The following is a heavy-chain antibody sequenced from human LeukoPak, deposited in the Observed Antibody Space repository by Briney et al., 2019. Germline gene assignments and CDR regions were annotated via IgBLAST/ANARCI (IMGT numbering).Heavy chain of an antibody. J-gene: IGHJ4*02. V-gene: IGHV3-23*03. D-gene: IGHD1-26*01. CDR2: IYSGGST. CDR1: GFTFSSYG. Sequence: GGTLRLSCAASGFTFSSYGMSWVRQAPGKGLEWVSVIYSGGSTYYADSVKGRFTISRDNSKNTLYLQMNSLRAEDTAVYYCARDSFRGSYSDYWGQGTLVTVSS. CDR3: ARDSFRGSYSDY.